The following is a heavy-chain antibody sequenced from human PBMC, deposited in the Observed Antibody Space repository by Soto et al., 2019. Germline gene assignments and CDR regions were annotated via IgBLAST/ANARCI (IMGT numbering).Heavy chain of an antibody. CDR3: ARGDIVLVPAAMIGAPDWFDP. J-gene: IGHJ5*02. D-gene: IGHD2-2*01. CDR1: GGSISSGDYY. CDR2: IYYSGST. V-gene: IGHV4-30-4*01. Sequence: SETLSLTCTVSGGSISSGDYYWSWIRQPPGKGLEWIGYIYYSGSTYYNPSLKSRVTISVDTSKNQFSLKLSSVTAADTAVYYCARGDIVLVPAAMIGAPDWFDPWGQGPLVTVSS.